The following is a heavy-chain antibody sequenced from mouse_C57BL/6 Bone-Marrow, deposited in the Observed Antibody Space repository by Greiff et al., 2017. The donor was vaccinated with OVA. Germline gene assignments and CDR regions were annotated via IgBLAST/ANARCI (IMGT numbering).Heavy chain of an antibody. J-gene: IGHJ4*01. V-gene: IGHV10-1*01. CDR2: IRSKSNNYAT. CDR1: GFSFNTYA. D-gene: IGHD2-4*01. CDR3: VRHGDDYGAMDY. Sequence: DVMLVESGGGLVQPKGSLKLSCAASGFSFNTYAMNWVRQAPGKGLEWVARIRSKSNNYATYYADSVKDRFTISRDDSESMLYLQMNNLKTEDTAMYYCVRHGDDYGAMDYWGQGTSVTVSS.